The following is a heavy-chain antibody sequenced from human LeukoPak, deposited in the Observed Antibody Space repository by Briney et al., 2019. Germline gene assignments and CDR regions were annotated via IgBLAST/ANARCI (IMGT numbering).Heavy chain of an antibody. J-gene: IGHJ4*02. V-gene: IGHV3-23*01. Sequence: GGSLRLSCAASGFTFSSYAMSWVRQAPGKGLEWVSGISGSGGSTYYADSVKGRLTISRDNSKNTLYLQTNSLRSEDTAVYYCAKSRAIVVVITGTPFDYWGQGTLVTVSS. CDR2: ISGSGGST. CDR1: GFTFSSYA. CDR3: AKSRAIVVVITGTPFDY. D-gene: IGHD3-22*01.